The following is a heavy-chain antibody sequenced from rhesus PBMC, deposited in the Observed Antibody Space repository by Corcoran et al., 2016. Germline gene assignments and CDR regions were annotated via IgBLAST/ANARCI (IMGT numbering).Heavy chain of an antibody. Sequence: QLQLQESGPGLVKPSETLSLTCAVSGGSLSGYYWSWLRQPPGKGLEWIGNIDGNIAGTNYNPSLTIGVTSAKDTSKNQFSRKLSSVTAADTAVYYCARQYSGYMGWYFDYWGQGVLVTVSS. CDR2: IDGNIAGT. CDR1: GGSLSGYY. CDR3: ARQYSGYMGWYFDY. J-gene: IGHJ4*01. D-gene: IGHD5-24*01. V-gene: IGHV4-81*01.